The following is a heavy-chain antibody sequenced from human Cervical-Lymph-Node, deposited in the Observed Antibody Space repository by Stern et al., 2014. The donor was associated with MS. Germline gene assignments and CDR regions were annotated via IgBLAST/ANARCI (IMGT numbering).Heavy chain of an antibody. CDR1: GGTFSSYA. Sequence: VQLVESGAEVKKPGSSVKVSCKASGGTFSSYAISWVRQPPGQGLEWMGGIIPIFGTANYAQKFQGRVTITADESTSTAYMELSSLRSEDTAVYYCARTFYHSSQTIEYFQHWGQGPLVTVSS. J-gene: IGHJ1*01. CDR3: ARTFYHSSQTIEYFQH. CDR2: IIPIFGTA. V-gene: IGHV1-69*01. D-gene: IGHD6-19*01.